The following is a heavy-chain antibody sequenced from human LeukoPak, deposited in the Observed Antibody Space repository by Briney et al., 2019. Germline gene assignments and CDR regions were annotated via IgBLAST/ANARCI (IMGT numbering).Heavy chain of an antibody. CDR2: ISWNSGSI. D-gene: IGHD6-6*01. V-gene: IGHV3-9*01. CDR1: GFTFDDYA. CDR3: AKDYSSSSWYYGMDV. J-gene: IGHJ6*02. Sequence: PGRSLRLSCAASGFTFDDYAMHWVRQAPGKGLEWVSGISWNSGSIGYEDSVKGRFTISRDNAKNSLYLQMNSLRAEDTALYYCAKDYSSSSWYYGMDVWGQGTTVTVSS.